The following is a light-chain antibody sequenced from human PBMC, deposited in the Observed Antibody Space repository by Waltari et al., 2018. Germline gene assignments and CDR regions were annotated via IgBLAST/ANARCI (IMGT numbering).Light chain of an antibody. CDR2: GQN. CDR1: SLRRYH. CDR3: DSRDSSGNHEV. J-gene: IGLJ2*01. Sequence: SSVLTQDPVVSVALGQTVRITCQGDSLRRYHACWYQQKPGQAPVLVIYGQNNRPSGIADRFSGSTSGNTASLTITGAQAEDEADYYCDSRDSSGNHEVFGGGTKLTVL. V-gene: IGLV3-19*01.